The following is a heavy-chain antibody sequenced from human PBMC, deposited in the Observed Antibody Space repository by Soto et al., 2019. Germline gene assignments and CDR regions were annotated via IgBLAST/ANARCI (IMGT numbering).Heavy chain of an antibody. D-gene: IGHD3-10*01. CDR2: IYYSGST. J-gene: IGHJ6*02. CDR3: ARLDYYGSLSYYRAYYYYVMDV. Sequence: SETLSLTCTVSGGSISSSSYYWGWIRQPPGKGLEWIGSIYYSGSTYYNPSLKSRVTISVDTSKNQFSLKLSSVTAADTAVYYCARLDYYGSLSYYRAYYYYVMDVWGQRSSVTGSS. V-gene: IGHV4-39*01. CDR1: GGSISSSSYY.